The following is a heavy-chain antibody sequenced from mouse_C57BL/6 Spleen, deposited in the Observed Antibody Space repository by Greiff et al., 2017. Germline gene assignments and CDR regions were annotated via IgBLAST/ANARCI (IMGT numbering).Heavy chain of an antibody. CDR3: ARGRDYGSAMDY. V-gene: IGHV1-80*01. J-gene: IGHJ4*01. D-gene: IGHD1-1*01. Sequence: VQLQQSGAELVKPGASVKISCKASGYAFSSYWMNWVKQRPGKGLEWIGQIYPGDGDTNYNGKFKGKATLTADKSSSTAYMQLSSLTSEDSAVYFWARGRDYGSAMDYWGQGTSVTVSS. CDR1: GYAFSSYW. CDR2: IYPGDGDT.